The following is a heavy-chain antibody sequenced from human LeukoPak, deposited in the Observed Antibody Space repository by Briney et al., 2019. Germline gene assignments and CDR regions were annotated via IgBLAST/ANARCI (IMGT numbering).Heavy chain of an antibody. V-gene: IGHV3-23*01. Sequence: GGSLRLSCAASGFTFSSYAMSWVRQAPGKGLEWVSAISGSGGSTYYADSVKSRFTISRDNSKNTLYLQMNSLRAEDTAVYYCAKDLVGTGTVDYWGQGTLVTVSS. CDR3: AKDLVGTGTVDY. D-gene: IGHD1-14*01. J-gene: IGHJ4*02. CDR2: ISGSGGST. CDR1: GFTFSSYA.